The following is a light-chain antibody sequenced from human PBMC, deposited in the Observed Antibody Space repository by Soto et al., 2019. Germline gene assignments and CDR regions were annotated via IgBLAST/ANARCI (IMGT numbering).Light chain of an antibody. CDR2: DVS. Sequence: DIQMTQSPSTLSASVGDRVTITCRTSQSISNWLAWYQQKPGKAPELLIYDVSTLESGVPSRFSGSGSRTEFTLTISSLQPDDFANYYCQQYNTYMLTFGRGTKV. CDR1: QSISNW. J-gene: IGKJ4*01. CDR3: QQYNTYMLT. V-gene: IGKV1-5*01.